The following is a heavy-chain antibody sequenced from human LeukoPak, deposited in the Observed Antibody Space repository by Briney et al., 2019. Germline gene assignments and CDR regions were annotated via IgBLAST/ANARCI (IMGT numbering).Heavy chain of an antibody. J-gene: IGHJ4*02. CDR1: GGSISSGDYY. D-gene: IGHD3-22*01. Sequence: SETLSLTCTVSGGSISSGDYYWSWIRQPPGKGLEWIGYIYYSGSTYYNPSLKSRVTISVDTSKNQFSLKLSSVTAADTAVYYCARESPTNNYYDSSGYIDYWGQGTLVTVSS. CDR2: IYYSGST. CDR3: ARESPTNNYYDSSGYIDY. V-gene: IGHV4-30-4*01.